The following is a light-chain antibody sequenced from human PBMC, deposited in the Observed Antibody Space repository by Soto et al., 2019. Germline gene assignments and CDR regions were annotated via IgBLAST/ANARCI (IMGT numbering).Light chain of an antibody. Sequence: QSALTQPASVSGSPGQSITISCTGTSSDVGSYNYVSWYQQYPGKAPKLMIYDVSNRPSGVSYRFSGSKSGNTASLTISGLQAEDEADYSCSSYTTSSTHVVFGGGTKATVL. CDR1: SSDVGSYNY. J-gene: IGLJ2*01. V-gene: IGLV2-14*01. CDR3: SSYTTSSTHVV. CDR2: DVS.